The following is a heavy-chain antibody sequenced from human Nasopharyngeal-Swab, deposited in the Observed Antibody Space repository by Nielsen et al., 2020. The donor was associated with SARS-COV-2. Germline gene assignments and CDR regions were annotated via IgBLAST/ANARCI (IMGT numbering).Heavy chain of an antibody. Sequence: GESLKISCAASGFTFRTYSMIWVRQAPAKGLEWVSWISSSVSYIYYADSEKCRFTISRDNAKNALYLQMSSLRAEDTAVYYCARLPSSWGRRDFDYWGQGTLVTVSS. D-gene: IGHD7-27*01. CDR3: ARLPSSWGRRDFDY. CDR1: GFTFRTYS. CDR2: ISSSVSYI. J-gene: IGHJ4*02. V-gene: IGHV3-21*06.